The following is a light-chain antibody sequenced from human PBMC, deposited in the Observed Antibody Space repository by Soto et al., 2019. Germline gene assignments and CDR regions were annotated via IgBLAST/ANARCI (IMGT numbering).Light chain of an antibody. CDR3: SSYTSTNTLV. CDR1: SSDLGDYNY. Sequence: QSALTQPAPVSGSPGQSITISCTGTSSDLGDYNYVSWYQLHPGEAPKLMIYDVTNRPSGVSNRFSGSKSGNTASLTISGLQAEDETDYYCSSYTSTNTLVFGTGTKLTVL. CDR2: DVT. J-gene: IGLJ1*01. V-gene: IGLV2-14*01.